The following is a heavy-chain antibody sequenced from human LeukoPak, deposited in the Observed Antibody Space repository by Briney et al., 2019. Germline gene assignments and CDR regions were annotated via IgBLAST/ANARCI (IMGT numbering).Heavy chain of an antibody. V-gene: IGHV4-34*01. D-gene: IGHD6-13*01. J-gene: IGHJ5*02. Sequence: SETLSLTCAVYGGSFSGYYWSWLRQPPGKGLEWIGEINHSGSTNYNPSLKSRVTISVDTSKNHFSLTLSSVTAADTAVYYCARDHVAAAGLLAFDPWGQGTLVTVSS. CDR1: GGSFSGYY. CDR2: INHSGST. CDR3: ARDHVAAAGLLAFDP.